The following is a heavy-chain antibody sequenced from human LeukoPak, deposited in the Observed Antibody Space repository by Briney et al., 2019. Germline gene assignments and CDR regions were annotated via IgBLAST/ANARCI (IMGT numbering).Heavy chain of an antibody. J-gene: IGHJ3*01. CDR2: INYDGTTT. CDR3: ARIPARDAFDV. CDR1: GFTFSNYW. D-gene: IGHD2-21*01. V-gene: IGHV3-74*01. Sequence: GGSLRLSCAASGFTFSNYWMHWVRQAPGKGLVWVSRINYDGTTTGYADSVKGRFTISRDNAKNTLYLQMNNLRAEDTAVYYCARIPARDAFDVWGQGTMVTVSS.